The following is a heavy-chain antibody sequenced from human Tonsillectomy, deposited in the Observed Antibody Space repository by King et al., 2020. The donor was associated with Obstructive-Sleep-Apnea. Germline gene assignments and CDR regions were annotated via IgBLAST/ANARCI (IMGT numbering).Heavy chain of an antibody. Sequence: QLQESGPGLVKPSETLSLTCTVSGGSISSYYWSWIRQPPGKGLEWIGYIYYSGSTNYNPSLKSRVTISVDTSKNQFSLKLSSVTAADTAVYYCARGSSSFPFDYWGQGTLVTVSS. D-gene: IGHD6-13*01. V-gene: IGHV4-59*01. CDR2: IYYSGST. J-gene: IGHJ4*02. CDR3: ARGSSSFPFDY. CDR1: GGSISSYY.